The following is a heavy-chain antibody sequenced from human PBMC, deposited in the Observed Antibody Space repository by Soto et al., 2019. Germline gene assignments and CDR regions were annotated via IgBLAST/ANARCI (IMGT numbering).Heavy chain of an antibody. CDR1: GFTVSSNY. D-gene: IGHD2-15*01. J-gene: IGHJ6*02. CDR3: ARDRSGAGGYYYGMDV. CDR2: IYSGGST. V-gene: IGHV3-53*01. Sequence: HPGGSLRLSCAASGFTVSSNYMSWVRQAPGKGLEWVSVIYSGGSTYYADSVKGRFTISRDNSKNTLYLQMNSPRAEDTAVYYCARDRSGAGGYYYGMDVWGQGTTVTVSS.